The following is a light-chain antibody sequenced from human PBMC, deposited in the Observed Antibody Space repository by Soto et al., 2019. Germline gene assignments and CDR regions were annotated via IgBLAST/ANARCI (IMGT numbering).Light chain of an antibody. Sequence: EIMMTQSPATLSVSPGERATLSCRASQSVSSNLAWYQQKPGQAPRLLIYDASTRATGIPTRFSGSGSGTEFSLTISSLQSEDFSVYYCQHYNSWPTLGQGTKVEIK. V-gene: IGKV3-15*01. CDR2: DAS. CDR3: QHYNSWPT. J-gene: IGKJ1*01. CDR1: QSVSSN.